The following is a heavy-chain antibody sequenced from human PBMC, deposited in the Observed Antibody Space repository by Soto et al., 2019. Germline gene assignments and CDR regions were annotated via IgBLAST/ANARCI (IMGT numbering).Heavy chain of an antibody. Sequence: SVKVSCKASGYTFTSYYMHWVRQAPGQGLEWMGGIIPIFGTANYAQKFQGRVTITADESTSTAYMELSSLRSEDTAVYYCARAQSGDSSGYSIDYWGQGTLVTVSS. D-gene: IGHD3-22*01. V-gene: IGHV1-69*13. CDR3: ARAQSGDSSGYSIDY. CDR2: IIPIFGTA. J-gene: IGHJ4*02. CDR1: GYTFTSYY.